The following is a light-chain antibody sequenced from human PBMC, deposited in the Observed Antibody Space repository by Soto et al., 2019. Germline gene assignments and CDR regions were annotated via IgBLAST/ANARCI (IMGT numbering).Light chain of an antibody. CDR2: GNT. V-gene: IGLV1-40*01. J-gene: IGLJ1*01. Sequence: QSVLTQPPSVSGPPGQRVTISCTGSSSNIGAGYDVHWYLQLPGTAPKLLIYGNTNRPSGVPDRFSGSKSGSSASLAITGLQAEDEADYYCQSHDSSLHASVFGTGTKVTVL. CDR1: SSNIGAGYD. CDR3: QSHDSSLHASV.